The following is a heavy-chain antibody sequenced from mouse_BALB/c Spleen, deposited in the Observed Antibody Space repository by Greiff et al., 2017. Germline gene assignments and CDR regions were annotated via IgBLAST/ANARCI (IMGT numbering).Heavy chain of an antibody. Sequence: DVKLVESGGGLVKPGGSLKLSCAASGFTFSSYTMSWVRQTPEKRLEWVATISSGGSYTYYPDSVKGRFTISRDNAKNTLYLQMSSLKSEDTAMYYCTRDRTTVRDFDYWGQGTTLTVSS. D-gene: IGHD1-1*01. CDR2: ISSGGSYT. CDR3: TRDRTTVRDFDY. CDR1: GFTFSSYT. J-gene: IGHJ2*01. V-gene: IGHV5-6-4*01.